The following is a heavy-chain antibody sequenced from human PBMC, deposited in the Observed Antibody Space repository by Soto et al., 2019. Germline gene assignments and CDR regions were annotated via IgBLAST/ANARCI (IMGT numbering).Heavy chain of an antibody. CDR3: TTQILLNDVNV. CDR1: GATFSSAA. V-gene: IGHV3-73*01. CDR2: IRSKANSYAT. J-gene: IGHJ6*02. Sequence: GCVTISCPASGATFSSAAKHWVRQASGKGLEWVGRIRSKANSYATAYAASVKGRFTISRDDSKNTAYLQMNSLKTEDPAVYYCTTQILLNDVNVWGQGTTVTVSS. D-gene: IGHD1-26*01.